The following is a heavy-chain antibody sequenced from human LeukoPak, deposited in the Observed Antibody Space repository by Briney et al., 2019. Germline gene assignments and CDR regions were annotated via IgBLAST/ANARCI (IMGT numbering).Heavy chain of an antibody. D-gene: IGHD4-17*01. Sequence: SETLSLTCAVYGGSFSGYYWSWIRQPPGKGLEWIGEINHSGSTNYNPSLKSRVTISVDTSKNQFSLKLSSVTAADTAVYYCARGREFSRRWRTTVTTPLDYWGQGTLVTVSS. CDR2: INHSGST. CDR3: ARGREFSRRWRTTVTTPLDY. J-gene: IGHJ4*02. CDR1: GGSFSGYY. V-gene: IGHV4-34*01.